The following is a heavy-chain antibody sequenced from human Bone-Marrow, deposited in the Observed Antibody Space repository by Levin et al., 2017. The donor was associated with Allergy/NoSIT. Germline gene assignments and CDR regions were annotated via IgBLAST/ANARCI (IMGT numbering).Heavy chain of an antibody. CDR1: GFTFSSYG. D-gene: IGHD5-18*01. Sequence: GGSLRLSCAASGFTFSSYGMHWVRQAPGKGLEWVAVISYDGSNKFYADSVKGRFTISRDNSRNTLFLQMNSLRAEDTAVYYCAKDYVGGYSYWDYYFDYWGQGILVTVSS. V-gene: IGHV3-30*18. J-gene: IGHJ4*02. CDR3: AKDYVGGYSYWDYYFDY. CDR2: ISYDGSNK.